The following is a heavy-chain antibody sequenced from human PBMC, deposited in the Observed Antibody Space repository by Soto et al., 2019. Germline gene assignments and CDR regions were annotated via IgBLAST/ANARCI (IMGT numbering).Heavy chain of an antibody. CDR2: IYYSGIT. Sequence: SETLSLTCTVACGSISSYYWSWIRQPPGNGLYCIGYIYYSGITNXXPSLKSRXXISVDRSKNHXSLKLXSVTAAYTAVYYCARGGNHDAFDIWSQGTMVTVS. J-gene: IGHJ3*02. CDR1: CGSISSYY. V-gene: IGHV4-59*01. CDR3: ARGGNHDAFDI.